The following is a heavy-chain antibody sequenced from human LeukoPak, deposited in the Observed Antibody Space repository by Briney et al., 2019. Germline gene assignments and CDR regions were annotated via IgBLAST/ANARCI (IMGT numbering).Heavy chain of an antibody. D-gene: IGHD3-16*02. CDR2: IHHDGRI. CDR3: ARSHDHLWGNYPDY. Sequence: SETLSLTCDVSGGSIDSTNWWNWVRQPPGKGLEWIGEIHHDGRINYNPSLKSRVTLSVDKSKNQFSLRLNSVTAADTAMYYCARSHDHLWGNYPDYWGQGTLVTASS. V-gene: IGHV4/OR15-8*01. CDR1: GGSIDSTNW. J-gene: IGHJ4*02.